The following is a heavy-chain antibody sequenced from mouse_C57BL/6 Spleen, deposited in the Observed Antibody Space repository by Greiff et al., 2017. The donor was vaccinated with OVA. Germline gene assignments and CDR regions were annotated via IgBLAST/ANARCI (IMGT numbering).Heavy chain of an antibody. CDR2: IRSKSSNYAT. J-gene: IGHJ1*03. CDR1: GFTFNTYA. V-gene: IGHV10-3*01. Sequence: GGGLVQPKGSLKLSCAASGFTFNTYAMHWVRQAPGKGLEWVARIRSKSSNYATYYADSVKDRFTISRDDSQSMLYLQMNNLKTEDTAMYYGVRDPDYYGSSYGYFDVWGTGTTVTVSS. CDR3: VRDPDYYGSSYGYFDV. D-gene: IGHD1-1*01.